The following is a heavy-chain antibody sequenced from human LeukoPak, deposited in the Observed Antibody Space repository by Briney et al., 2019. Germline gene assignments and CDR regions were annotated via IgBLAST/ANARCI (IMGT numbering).Heavy chain of an antibody. D-gene: IGHD4-17*01. J-gene: IGHJ5*02. CDR2: MNPDSGNT. CDR3: AVHLPGDYLDP. V-gene: IGHV1-8*01. Sequence: ASVKVSCKASGYTFTIYDINCVRQAAGQGLEWMGWMNPDSGNTDFAQKFQGRVTMTRNTSISTAYMELSSLTSEDTAVYYCAVHLPGDYLDPWGQGTLVTVSS. CDR1: GYTFTIYD.